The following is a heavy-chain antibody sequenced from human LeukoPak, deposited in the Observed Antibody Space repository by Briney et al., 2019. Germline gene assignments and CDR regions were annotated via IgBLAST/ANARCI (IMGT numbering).Heavy chain of an antibody. Sequence: GGSLRLSCAASGFTFSSYAMGWVRQAPGKGLEWVANIKQDGSEKYYVDSVKGRFTISRDNAKNSLYLQMNSLRAEDTAVYYSAREMPNYDYVWGSFDYWGQGTLVTVSS. CDR2: IKQDGSEK. D-gene: IGHD3-16*01. V-gene: IGHV3-7*01. J-gene: IGHJ4*02. CDR1: GFTFSSYA. CDR3: AREMPNYDYVWGSFDY.